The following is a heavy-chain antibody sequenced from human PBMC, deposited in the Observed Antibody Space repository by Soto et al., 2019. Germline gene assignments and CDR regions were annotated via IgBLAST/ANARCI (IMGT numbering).Heavy chain of an antibody. CDR1: GFTFSSYW. D-gene: IGHD3-10*01. Sequence: EVQLVDSGGGLVQPGGSLRLSCAASGFTFSSYWMTWVRQAPGKGLEWVAKIKEDGSEQNYLDSVKGRFTISRDNAKSSLYLQMNSLRVDDTAMYYCTRNQVKADYWGQGTLVTVSS. CDR2: IKEDGSEQ. CDR3: TRNQVKADY. J-gene: IGHJ4*02. V-gene: IGHV3-7*01.